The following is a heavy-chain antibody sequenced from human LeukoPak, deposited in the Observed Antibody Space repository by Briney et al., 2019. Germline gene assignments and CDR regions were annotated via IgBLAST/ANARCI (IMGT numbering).Heavy chain of an antibody. CDR2: IYTSGST. CDR1: GGSISSGSYY. CDR3: ARDKNGPAKGYYYYYMDV. D-gene: IGHD4-17*01. Sequence: SETLSLTCTVSGGSISSGSYYWSWLRQPAGKGLEWIGRIYTSGSTNYNPSLKSRVTISVDTSKNQFSLKLSSVTAADTAVYHCARDKNGPAKGYYYYYMDVWGKGTTVTVSS. J-gene: IGHJ6*03. V-gene: IGHV4-61*02.